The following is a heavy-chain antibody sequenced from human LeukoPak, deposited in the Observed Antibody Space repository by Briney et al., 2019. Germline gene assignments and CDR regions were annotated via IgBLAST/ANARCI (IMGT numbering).Heavy chain of an antibody. CDR1: GFTFSSYS. D-gene: IGHD6-19*01. CDR3: ARDPYSGGYGAYYYYYMDV. J-gene: IGHJ6*03. V-gene: IGHV3-21*01. CDR2: ISSSSSYI. Sequence: GGSLRLSCAASGFTFSSYSMNWVRQAPGKGLEWVSSISSSSSYIYYADSVKGRFTISRDNAENSLYLQMNSLRDEDTAVYYCARDPYSGGYGAYYYYYMDVWGKGTTVTVSS.